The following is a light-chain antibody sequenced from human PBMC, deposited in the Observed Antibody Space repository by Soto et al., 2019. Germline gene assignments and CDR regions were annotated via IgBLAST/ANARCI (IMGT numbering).Light chain of an antibody. CDR2: DVN. J-gene: IGLJ2*01. CDR3: CSYAGSYTVV. Sequence: QSALTQPRSVSGSPGQSVTISCTGTSSDVGNYNYVSWYQQHPGKAPKLMIYDVNKRPSGVPDRFSGSKSGNTASLTISGLQDEDEADYYCCSYAGSYTVVFGGGTKLTVL. V-gene: IGLV2-11*01. CDR1: SSDVGNYNY.